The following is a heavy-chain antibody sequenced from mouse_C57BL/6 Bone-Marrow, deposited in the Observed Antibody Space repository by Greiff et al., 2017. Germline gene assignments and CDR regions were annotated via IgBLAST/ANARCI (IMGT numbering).Heavy chain of an antibody. D-gene: IGHD1-1*01. CDR3: ARGTTLVATDY. CDR1: GYTFTDYY. CDR2: IYPGSGNT. Sequence: QVQLQQSGAELARPGASVKLSCKASGYTFTDYYINWVKQRTGQGLEWIGEIYPGSGNTYYNEKFKGKATLTADKSSSTAYMQLSSLTSEDSAVYFCARGTTLVATDYWGQGTTLTVSS. V-gene: IGHV1-77*01. J-gene: IGHJ2*01.